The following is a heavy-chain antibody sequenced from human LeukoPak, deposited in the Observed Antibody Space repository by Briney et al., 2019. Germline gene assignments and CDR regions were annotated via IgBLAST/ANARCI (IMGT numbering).Heavy chain of an antibody. V-gene: IGHV4-38-2*02. J-gene: IGHJ6*03. CDR1: GYSISSGYY. D-gene: IGHD5-18*01. CDR2: IYHSGST. CDR3: AREGYSSGLYYYMDV. Sequence: PSETLSLTCTVSGYSISSGYYWGWIRQPPGKGLGWIGSIYHSGSTYYNPCLKSRVTISVDTSKNQFSLKLSSVTAADTAVYYCAREGYSSGLYYYMDVWGKGTTVTVSS.